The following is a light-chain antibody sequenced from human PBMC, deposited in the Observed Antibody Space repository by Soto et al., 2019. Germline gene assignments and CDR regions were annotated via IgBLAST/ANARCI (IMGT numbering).Light chain of an antibody. CDR2: KAS. Sequence: IQMTQSPSTLSASVGDRVTITCRASQSISTWLAWYQQKPGKAPKLLIYKASSLESGVPSRFSGSGSGTEFTLTISSLQPDDFATYYCQQYNGFSPFTFGPGTKVDIK. CDR1: QSISTW. J-gene: IGKJ3*01. V-gene: IGKV1-5*03. CDR3: QQYNGFSPFT.